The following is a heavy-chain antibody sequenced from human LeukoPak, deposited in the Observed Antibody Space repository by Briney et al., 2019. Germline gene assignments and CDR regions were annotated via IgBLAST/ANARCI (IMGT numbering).Heavy chain of an antibody. CDR1: GSTFINYG. Sequence: GRSLRLSCEASGSTFINYGMHWVRRAPGKGLEWVAVMWYDGSNKYYADSVKGRFTISRDNSKNTLYLQMNSLRAEDTAVYYCAKDRDTAMEIEYWGQGTLVTVSS. CDR2: MWYDGSNK. CDR3: AKDRDTAMEIEY. J-gene: IGHJ4*02. D-gene: IGHD5-18*01. V-gene: IGHV3-33*06.